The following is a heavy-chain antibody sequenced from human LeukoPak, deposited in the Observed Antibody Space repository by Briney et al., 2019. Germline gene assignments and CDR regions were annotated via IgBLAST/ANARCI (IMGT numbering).Heavy chain of an antibody. CDR2: IWSDGSNK. D-gene: IGHD1-26*01. Sequence: GGSLRLSCAASGFTFRSYGMHRVRQAPGKGLEWVAVIWSDGSNKHYADSVKGRFTISRDNSKNTLYLQMNSLRAEDTAVYYCARLSGNYYNFDYWGQGTLVTVSS. V-gene: IGHV3-33*01. CDR3: ARLSGNYYNFDY. J-gene: IGHJ4*02. CDR1: GFTFRSYG.